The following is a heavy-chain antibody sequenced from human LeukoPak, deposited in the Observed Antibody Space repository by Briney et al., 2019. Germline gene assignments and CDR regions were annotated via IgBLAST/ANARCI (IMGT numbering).Heavy chain of an antibody. V-gene: IGHV3-30*02. CDR1: GYTFSSYG. J-gene: IGHJ4*02. D-gene: IGHD1-26*01. CDR2: IRYDGSNK. Sequence: GGSLRLSCAASGYTFSSYGMHWVRQAPGKGLEWVAFIRYDGSNKYYTDSVKGRFTISRDNSKNTVYLQMNSLRAEDTAVYYCAKDRGLVGTIDCWDQGTLVSVSS. CDR3: AKDRGLVGTIDC.